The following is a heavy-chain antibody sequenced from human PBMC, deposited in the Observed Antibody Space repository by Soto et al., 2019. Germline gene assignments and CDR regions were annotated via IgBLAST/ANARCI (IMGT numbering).Heavy chain of an antibody. V-gene: IGHV3-30*03. J-gene: IGHJ6*02. CDR2: ISYDGSNK. CDR3: AREGVAVAGTIGYYYGMDV. CDR1: GFTFSSYG. D-gene: IGHD6-19*01. Sequence: GGSLRLSCAASGFTFSSYGMHWVRQAPGKGLEWVAVISYDGSNKYYADSVKGRFTISRDNAKNSLYLQMNSLRAEDTAVYYCAREGVAVAGTIGYYYGMDVWGQAPTGTVPS.